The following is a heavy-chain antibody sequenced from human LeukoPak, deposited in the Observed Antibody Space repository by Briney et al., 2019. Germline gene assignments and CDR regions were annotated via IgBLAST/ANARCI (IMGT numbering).Heavy chain of an antibody. V-gene: IGHV1-46*01. CDR3: ARDNSVGDTAWWFDP. CDR2: INPSGSDT. J-gene: IGHJ5*02. Sequence: GASVTVSCKATGYTFTAYYMHWVRQAPGQGLEWMGFINPSGSDTVYAQKFQGRVTMTRDMSTSTDYMELSSLRFDDTAVYYCARDNSVGDTAWWFDPWGQGTLVTVSS. D-gene: IGHD1-26*01. CDR1: GYTFTAYY.